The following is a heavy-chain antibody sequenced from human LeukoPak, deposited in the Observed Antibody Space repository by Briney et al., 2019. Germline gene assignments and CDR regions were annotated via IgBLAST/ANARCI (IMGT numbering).Heavy chain of an antibody. CDR2: INPSGSST. J-gene: IGHJ5*02. CDR1: GYTFTSYY. D-gene: IGHD3-16*02. V-gene: IGHV1-46*01. CDR3: ARDNSVGSVGDIAWWFDP. Sequence: ASVKVSCKASGYTFTSYYMHWVRQAPGQGLEWMGIINPSGSSTLYAQKFQGRVTMTRDMSTTTDYMELSSLRSEDTAVYYCARDNSVGSVGDIAWWFDPWGQGTLVTVSS.